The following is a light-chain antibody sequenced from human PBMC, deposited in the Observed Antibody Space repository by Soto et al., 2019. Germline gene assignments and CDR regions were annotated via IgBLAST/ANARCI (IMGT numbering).Light chain of an antibody. V-gene: IGLV1-51*01. Sequence: QSVLTHPPSVSAAPGQKVTISCSGSNSNIGNNYVSWYQQLPGTAPKLLIYDNSKRPSGIPDRFSGSKSGTSATLDITGLQTGDEADYYCGTWDSSLSAVVFGEGTKLTVL. J-gene: IGLJ2*01. CDR2: DNS. CDR1: NSNIGNNY. CDR3: GTWDSSLSAVV.